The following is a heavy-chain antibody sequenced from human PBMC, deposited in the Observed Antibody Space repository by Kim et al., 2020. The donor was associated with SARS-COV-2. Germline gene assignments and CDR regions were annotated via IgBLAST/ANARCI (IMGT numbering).Heavy chain of an antibody. CDR3: ARVSPYYGSGWGPDY. D-gene: IGHD3-10*01. CDR2: IYYSGST. CDR1: GGSINSYF. V-gene: IGHV4-59*01. J-gene: IGHJ4*02. Sequence: SETLSLTCTVSGGSINSYFWSWIRQPPGKGLEWIGYIYYSGSTNYNPSLRSRVTISVDTSKNQFSLRLSSVTAADTAVYYCARVSPYYGSGWGPDYWGQGTLVTVSS.